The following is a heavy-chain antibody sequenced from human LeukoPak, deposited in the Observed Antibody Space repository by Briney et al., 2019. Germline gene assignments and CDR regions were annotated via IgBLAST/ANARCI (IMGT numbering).Heavy chain of an antibody. V-gene: IGHV3-23*01. CDR3: AKDSRWLQLSAFDI. CDR1: GFTFSSYS. D-gene: IGHD5-24*01. J-gene: IGHJ3*02. CDR2: IGSSGDPT. Sequence: QSGGSLRLSCAASGFTFSSYSMNWVRQAPGKGLEWVSGIGSSGDPTYYADSVRGRFTISRDNSKNTLYLQMDSLRAEDTAVYFCAKDSRWLQLSAFDIWGQGTMVTVSS.